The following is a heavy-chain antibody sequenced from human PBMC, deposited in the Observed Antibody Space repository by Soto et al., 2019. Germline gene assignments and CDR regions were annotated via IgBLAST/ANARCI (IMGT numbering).Heavy chain of an antibody. CDR1: GGSFSGYY. CDR2: INHSGST. CDR3: ARRPYYGSGSYSRGGMDV. V-gene: IGHV4-34*01. D-gene: IGHD3-10*01. Sequence: PSETLSLTCAVYGGSFSGYYWSWIRQPPGKGLEWIGEINHSGSTNYNPSLKSRVTISVDTSKNQLSLKLSSVTAADTAVYYCARRPYYGSGSYSRGGMDVWGKGTTVTVSS. J-gene: IGHJ6*04.